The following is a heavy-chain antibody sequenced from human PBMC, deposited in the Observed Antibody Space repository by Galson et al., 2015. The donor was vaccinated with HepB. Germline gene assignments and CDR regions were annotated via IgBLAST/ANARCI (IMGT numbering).Heavy chain of an antibody. V-gene: IGHV1-2*06. CDR2: INPNSGGT. CDR1: GYTFTGYY. D-gene: IGHD2-21*01. CDR3: ARACGGDCYSGAFDI. Sequence: SVKVSCKASGYTFTGYYMHWVRQAPGQGLEWMGRINPNSGGTNYAQKFQGRVTMTRDTSISTAYMELSRLRSDDTAVYYCARACGGDCYSGAFDIWGQGTMVTVSS. J-gene: IGHJ3*02.